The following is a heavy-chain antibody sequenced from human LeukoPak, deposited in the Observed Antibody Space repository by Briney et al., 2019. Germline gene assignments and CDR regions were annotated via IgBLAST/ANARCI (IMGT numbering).Heavy chain of an antibody. CDR2: ISGSGGST. CDR3: AKDKKVVAANDAFDI. J-gene: IGHJ3*02. D-gene: IGHD2-15*01. V-gene: IGHV3-23*01. Sequence: PGGSLRLSCAASGFTFSSDAMSWVRQAPGKGLEWVSAISGSGGSTYYADSVKGRFTISRDHSKNTLYLQMNRLRAEDTAVYYCAKDKKVVAANDAFDICGQATMPTVPS. CDR1: GFTFSSDA.